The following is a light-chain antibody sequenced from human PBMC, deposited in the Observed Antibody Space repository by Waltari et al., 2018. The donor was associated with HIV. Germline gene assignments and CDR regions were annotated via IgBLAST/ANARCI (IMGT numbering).Light chain of an antibody. V-gene: IGLV3-25*03. CDR1: ALPKKY. Sequence: SYELTQPPSVSVSSGQTARITCSGDALPKKYAYWYQQKPGQAPVLGIYKDSERPSGIPERFSGSSSGTIVTLTISGVQTEDEADYYCQSADSSGTWVFGGGTKLTVL. CDR2: KDS. CDR3: QSADSSGTWV. J-gene: IGLJ3*02.